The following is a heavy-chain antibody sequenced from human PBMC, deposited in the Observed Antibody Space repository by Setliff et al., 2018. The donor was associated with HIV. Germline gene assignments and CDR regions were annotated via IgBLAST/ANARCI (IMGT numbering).Heavy chain of an antibody. CDR2: VNRDGSST. CDR1: GFTFDRFW. D-gene: IGHD5-12*01. Sequence: LRLSCAASGFTFDRFWMHWVRQAPGKGLVWVSRVNRDGSSTTYADSVKDRSTISRDNAKNTLYLQMNSLRAEDTGVYYCHSGYDTEEQSYFDYWGQGALVTVSS. J-gene: IGHJ4*02. V-gene: IGHV3-74*01. CDR3: HSGYDTEEQSYFDY.